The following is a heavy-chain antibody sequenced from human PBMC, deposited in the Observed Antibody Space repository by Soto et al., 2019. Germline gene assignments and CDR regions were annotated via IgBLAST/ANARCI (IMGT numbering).Heavy chain of an antibody. D-gene: IGHD4-17*01. CDR1: GYTFTSYG. Sequence: QVQLVQSGAEVKKPGASVKVSCKASGYTFTSYGISWVRQAPGQGLEWMGWIRAYNGNTNYAQKLQGRVTMTTDTSTSTAYMELRSLRSDDTAVYYCARQRTYGDYFGFIDYWGQGTLVTVSS. V-gene: IGHV1-18*01. CDR2: IRAYNGNT. CDR3: ARQRTYGDYFGFIDY. J-gene: IGHJ4*02.